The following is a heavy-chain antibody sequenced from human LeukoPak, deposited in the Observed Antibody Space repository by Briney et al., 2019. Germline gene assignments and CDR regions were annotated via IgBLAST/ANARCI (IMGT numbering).Heavy chain of an antibody. CDR3: AKDSGDY. CDR2: AWYDEKNK. D-gene: IGHD1-1*01. V-gene: IGHV3-33*06. J-gene: IGHJ4*02. Sequence: GGSLRLSCAASGFSFKSYGMHWIRQAPGKGLEWVAVAWYDEKNKSYADSVKGRFTISRDNSKNTLYLQMNSLRAEDTAVYYCAKDSGDYWGQGTLVTVSS. CDR1: GFSFKSYG.